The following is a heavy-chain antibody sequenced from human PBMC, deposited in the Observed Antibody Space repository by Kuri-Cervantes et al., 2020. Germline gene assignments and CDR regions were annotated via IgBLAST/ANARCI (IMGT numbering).Heavy chain of an antibody. V-gene: IGHV3-30-3*01. J-gene: IGHJ6*02. CDR1: GFTFSSYA. CDR3: ALGDYYYYGMDV. CDR2: ISYDGSNK. D-gene: IGHD3-16*01. Sequence: GGSLKISCAASGFTFSSYAMHWVRQAPGKGLEWVAVISYDGSNKYYADSVKGRFTISRDNSKNTLYLQMNSLRAEDTAVYYCALGDYYYYGMDVWGQGTTVTVSS.